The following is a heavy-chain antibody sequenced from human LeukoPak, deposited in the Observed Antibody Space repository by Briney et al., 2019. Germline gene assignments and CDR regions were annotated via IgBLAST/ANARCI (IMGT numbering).Heavy chain of an antibody. J-gene: IGHJ6*03. Sequence: PSETLSLTCTVSGGSISSTSYYWGWIRQPPGKGLEWIGSIYYSGSTYYNPSLKSRVTISVDTSKNQFSLKLSSVTAADTAVYYCAKELAWAPRSYYYYYMDVWGKGTTVTVSS. CDR2: IYYSGST. CDR3: AKELAWAPRSYYYYYMDV. CDR1: GGSISSTSYY. V-gene: IGHV4-39*07.